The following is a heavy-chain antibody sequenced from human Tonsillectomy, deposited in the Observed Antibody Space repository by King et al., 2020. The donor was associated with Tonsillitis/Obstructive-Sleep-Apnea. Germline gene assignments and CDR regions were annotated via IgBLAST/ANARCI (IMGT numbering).Heavy chain of an antibody. V-gene: IGHV4-59*01. J-gene: IGHJ3*02. Sequence: QLQESGPGLVKPSETLSLTCTVSAGSISSYYWSWIRQPPGKGLEWIGYIDYSGSTNYNPSLKSRVTISVDTSKNQFSLKLSSVTAADTAVFYCASEALDAFDIWGQGTMVTVSS. CDR1: AGSISSYY. CDR2: IDYSGST. CDR3: ASEALDAFDI.